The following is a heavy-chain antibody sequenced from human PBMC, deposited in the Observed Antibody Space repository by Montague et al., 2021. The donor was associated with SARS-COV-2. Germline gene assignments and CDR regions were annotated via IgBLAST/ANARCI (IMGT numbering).Heavy chain of an antibody. D-gene: IGHD3-10*01. CDR2: IYYSGTT. CDR3: ARGMIRGVTTPFDY. J-gene: IGHJ4*02. CDR1: SGPIISSGYY. V-gene: IGHV4-39*02. Sequence: SETLSLTCSVSSGPIISSGYYWGLIRQPAGKELEWISNIYYSGTTYYNSSLQRPANISVDTSKHHLSLRLTSVTAADTAVYFCARGMIRGVTTPFDYWGKGSQVTVSS.